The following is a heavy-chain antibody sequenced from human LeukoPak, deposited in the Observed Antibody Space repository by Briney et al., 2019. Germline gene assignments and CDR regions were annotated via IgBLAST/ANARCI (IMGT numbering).Heavy chain of an antibody. CDR2: IYYSGSN. Sequence: PSETLSLTCTVSGGTVSSGSYYWSWIRQPPGKGLKWIGYIYYSGSNNYNTSLKSRVTISVDTSKNQFSLKLSSVTAADTAVYYCASDQGFVDVRGKGTTVTVSS. CDR1: GGTVSSGSYY. J-gene: IGHJ6*04. CDR3: ASDQGFVDV. V-gene: IGHV4-61*01.